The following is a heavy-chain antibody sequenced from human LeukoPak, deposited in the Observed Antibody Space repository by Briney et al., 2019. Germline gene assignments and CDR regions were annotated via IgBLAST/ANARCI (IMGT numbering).Heavy chain of an antibody. CDR1: GFTFSSYG. CDR3: AKDPRRSSGWYNDY. D-gene: IGHD6-19*01. Sequence: GGSLRLSCAASGFTFSSYGIHWVRQAPGKGLEWVAFISYDGSNKYHADSVKGRFTISRDNSKNTVYLQMNSLRAEDTAVYYCAKDPRRSSGWYNDYWGQGTLVTVSS. J-gene: IGHJ4*02. CDR2: ISYDGSNK. V-gene: IGHV3-30*02.